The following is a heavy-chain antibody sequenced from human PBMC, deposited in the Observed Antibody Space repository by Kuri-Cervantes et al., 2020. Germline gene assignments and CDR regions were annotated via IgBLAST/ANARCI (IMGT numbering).Heavy chain of an antibody. D-gene: IGHD6-13*01. CDR3: ARVSDSSSWTFDY. V-gene: IGHV4-30-2*01. Sequence: SETLSLICAVSGGSISSGGYSWSWIRQPPGKGLEWIGYIYHSGSTYYNPSLKSRVTISVDRSKNQFSLKLSSVTAADTAVYYCARVSDSSSWTFDYWGQGTLVTVSS. CDR2: IYHSGST. J-gene: IGHJ4*02. CDR1: GGSISSGGYS.